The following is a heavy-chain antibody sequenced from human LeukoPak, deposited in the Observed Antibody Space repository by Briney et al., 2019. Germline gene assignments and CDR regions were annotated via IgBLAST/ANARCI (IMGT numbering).Heavy chain of an antibody. V-gene: IGHV1-46*01. D-gene: IGHD3-10*01. CDR3: ARGKWVGEAYYYYYYGMDV. CDR1: GYTFTSYY. Sequence: ASVKVSCKASGYTFTSYYMHWVRQAPGQGLEWMGIINPSGGSTSYAQKFQGRVTMTRDTSTSTVYMELSSLRSEDTAVYYCARGKWVGEAYYYYYYGMDVWGQGTTVTVSS. CDR2: INPSGGST. J-gene: IGHJ6*02.